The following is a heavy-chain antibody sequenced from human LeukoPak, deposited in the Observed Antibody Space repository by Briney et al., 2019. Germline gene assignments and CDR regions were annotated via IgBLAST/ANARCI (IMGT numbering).Heavy chain of an antibody. CDR1: GGSISSSNYF. V-gene: IGHV4-39*01. J-gene: IGHJ6*03. Sequence: SETLSLTCTVSGGSISSSNYFWGWIRQPPGQGLGWIGSIYYSGSTYYNPSLKSRVTISIDTSKNQFSLKLSSVTAADTAVYYCARLGSYYYYYYMDVWGNGTTVTVSS. CDR3: ARLGSYYYYYYMDV. CDR2: IYYSGST.